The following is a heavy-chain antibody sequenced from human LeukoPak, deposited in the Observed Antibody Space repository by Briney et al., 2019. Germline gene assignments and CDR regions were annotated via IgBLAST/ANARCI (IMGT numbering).Heavy chain of an antibody. CDR2: INSDGSWT. J-gene: IGHJ4*02. V-gene: IGHV3-74*01. Sequence: PGGSLRLSCAASGDYGMHWVRQAPGKGLVWVSHINSDGSWTGYADSVKGRFTISKDNAKNTVYLQMNNLRAEDTAVYYCVSFYETNWGRGTLVTVS. CDR3: VSFYETN. CDR1: GDYG. D-gene: IGHD2-2*01.